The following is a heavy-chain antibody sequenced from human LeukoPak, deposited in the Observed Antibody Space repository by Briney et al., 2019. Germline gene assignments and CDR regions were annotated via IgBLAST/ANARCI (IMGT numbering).Heavy chain of an antibody. D-gene: IGHD6-13*01. Sequence: GGSLRLSCAASGFTFSSYAMHWVRQAPGKGLEWVSAISSSSSYIYYADSVKGRFTISRDNARNSLYLQMNSLRAEDTAMYYCAREGAAAAPYWGQGTLVTVSS. CDR2: ISSSSSYI. V-gene: IGHV3-21*01. J-gene: IGHJ4*02. CDR1: GFTFSSYA. CDR3: AREGAAAAPY.